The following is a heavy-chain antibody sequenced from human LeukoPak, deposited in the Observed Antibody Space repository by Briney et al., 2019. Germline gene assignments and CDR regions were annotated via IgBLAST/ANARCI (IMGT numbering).Heavy chain of an antibody. J-gene: IGHJ6*04. Sequence: ASVKVSCKASGYTFTSYAMTCVRQAPGHRLEWMGWINTNTGNPTYAQGFTGRFVFSLDTSVSTAYLQISSLKAEDTAVYYCARVRSSSSFSLAAFDIWGKGTTVTISS. CDR2: INTNTGNP. CDR3: ARVRSSSSFSLAAFDI. D-gene: IGHD6-6*01. CDR1: GYTFTSYA. V-gene: IGHV7-4-1*02.